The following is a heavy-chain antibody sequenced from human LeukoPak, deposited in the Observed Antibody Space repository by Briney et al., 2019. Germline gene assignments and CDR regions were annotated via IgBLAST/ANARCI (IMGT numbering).Heavy chain of an antibody. J-gene: IGHJ4*02. V-gene: IGHV1-18*01. CDR1: GYTFTTYG. CDR2: VYPSAGTS. D-gene: IGHD3-16*01. Sequence: ASVKVFCKASGYTFTTYGFSWVRQAPGQGLEWLGVVYPSAGTSDPAQRFRARITLSDDTSTSTAYMELGSLKSEDTAIYFCVREYHGGYFDFWGQGTLVTVSS. CDR3: VREYHGGYFDF.